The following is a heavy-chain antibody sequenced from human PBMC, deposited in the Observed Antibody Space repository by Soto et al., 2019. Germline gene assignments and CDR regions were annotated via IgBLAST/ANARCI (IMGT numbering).Heavy chain of an antibody. CDR3: AKDLWLYSH. Sequence: EVQLLESGGGLVQPGGSLRLSCAASGFTFGSYAMRWVRQAPGKGLEWVASISDTSSGAYYADSGKGRFTISRANSKNTLYWEMNSLSAEDTAVYYGAKDLWLYSHWGQGTLVTVSS. CDR1: GFTFGSYA. D-gene: IGHD2-15*01. J-gene: IGHJ4*02. CDR2: ISDTSSGA. V-gene: IGHV3-23*01.